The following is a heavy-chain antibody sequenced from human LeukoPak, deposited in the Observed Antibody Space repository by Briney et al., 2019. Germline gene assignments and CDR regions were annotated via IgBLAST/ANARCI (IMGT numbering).Heavy chain of an antibody. Sequence: GGSLRLSCAASGFTFSDEYMNRIRQAPEKGLEWVSYISGSGNIIYYADSVKGRFTISRDNARNSLYLQMNSLRAEDTAVYYCARDPFMTTGWGIDYWGQGTLVTVSS. CDR3: ARDPFMTTGWGIDY. D-gene: IGHD4-17*01. CDR1: GFTFSDEY. V-gene: IGHV3-11*01. J-gene: IGHJ4*02. CDR2: ISGSGNII.